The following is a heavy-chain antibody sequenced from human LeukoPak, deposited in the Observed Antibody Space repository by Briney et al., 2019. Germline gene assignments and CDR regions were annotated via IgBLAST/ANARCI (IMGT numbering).Heavy chain of an antibody. CDR2: IKHDGSDK. CDR3: ARDRAGYGDYAY. J-gene: IGHJ4*02. V-gene: IGHV3-7*01. CDR1: GFNFSDYW. D-gene: IGHD4-17*01. Sequence: GGSLRLSCVASGFNFSDYWMSWVRQAPGKGLEWVANIKHDGSDKYYGDSVKGRFTFSRDNAKNSLYLQMNSLRAEDTAVYYCARDRAGYGDYAYWGQGTLVTVSS.